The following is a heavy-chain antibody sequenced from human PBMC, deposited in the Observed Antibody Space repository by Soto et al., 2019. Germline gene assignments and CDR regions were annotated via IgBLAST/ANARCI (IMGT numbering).Heavy chain of an antibody. CDR1: GFTLNIYG. CDR3: ALARASRHRSFDF. V-gene: IGHV3-30*03. Sequence: PGGSLRLSCAASGFTLNIYGMHWVRQAPDKGREWVALISYDGSNQYYADSVKGRFTISRDNSKNTLYLQMNSLRANNTAISFCALARASRHRSFDFWGQGTMVTVSS. CDR2: ISYDGSNQ. D-gene: IGHD1-26*01. J-gene: IGHJ4*02.